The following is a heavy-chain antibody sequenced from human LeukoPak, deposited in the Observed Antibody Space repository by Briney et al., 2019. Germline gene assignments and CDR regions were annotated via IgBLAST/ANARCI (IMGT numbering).Heavy chain of an antibody. CDR1: GGSISSYY. CDR2: IYYTGST. V-gene: IGHV4-59*01. Sequence: PSETLSLTCTVSGGSISSYYWSWIRQPPGKGLEWIGYIYYTGSTNYNPSLKSRVTISVDTSKNQFSLKLSSVTAADTAVYYCARDRTTAVNFYYFDYWGQGTLVTVSS. D-gene: IGHD4-17*01. CDR3: ARDRTTAVNFYYFDY. J-gene: IGHJ4*02.